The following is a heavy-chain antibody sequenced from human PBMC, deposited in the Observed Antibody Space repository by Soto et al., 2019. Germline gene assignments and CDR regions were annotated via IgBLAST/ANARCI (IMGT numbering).Heavy chain of an antibody. Sequence: QVQLQESGPGLVKPSQTLSLTCPVSGGSISSVDYYWSWIRQHPGKGLEWIGYVRYGGRTYYEPSLKSRVTISVDTSKNEIALNLRSVTAEDTAVYYCARNSHLGDLSLGYWGQGTLVTVSS. V-gene: IGHV4-31*03. CDR2: VRYGGRT. CDR1: GGSISSVDYY. D-gene: IGHD3-16*02. J-gene: IGHJ4*02. CDR3: ARNSHLGDLSLGY.